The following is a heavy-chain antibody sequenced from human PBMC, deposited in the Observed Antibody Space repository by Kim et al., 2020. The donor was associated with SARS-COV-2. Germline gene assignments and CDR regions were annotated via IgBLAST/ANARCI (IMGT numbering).Heavy chain of an antibody. J-gene: IGHJ4*02. D-gene: IGHD3-3*01. V-gene: IGHV1-2*06. CDR2: IDPNTGRT. CDR3: ARATIRPSGVVTIPDFDS. CDR1: EYTFTGFY. Sequence: ASVKVSCKASEYTFTGFYMHWVRQAPGQGLEWVGRIDPNTGRTKFARKFQGRVTLTSDTSISTAYMEVDSLTSDDTAMYYCARATIRPSGVVTIPDFDSWGQGTLVTVSS.